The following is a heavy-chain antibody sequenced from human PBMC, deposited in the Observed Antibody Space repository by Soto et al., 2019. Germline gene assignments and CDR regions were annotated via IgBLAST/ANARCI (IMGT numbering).Heavy chain of an antibody. CDR3: AREDSSGWYGVWFDP. J-gene: IGHJ5*02. V-gene: IGHV6-1*01. Sequence: SQTLSLTCAISGDSVSSNSAAWNWVRQSPSRGLEWLGRTKYRSKWYNDYATSVKSRIIINADTSKNQFSLQLNSVTPEDTAVYYCAREDSSGWYGVWFDPWGQGTLVTVSS. D-gene: IGHD6-19*01. CDR1: GDSVSSNSAA. CDR2: TKYRSKWYN.